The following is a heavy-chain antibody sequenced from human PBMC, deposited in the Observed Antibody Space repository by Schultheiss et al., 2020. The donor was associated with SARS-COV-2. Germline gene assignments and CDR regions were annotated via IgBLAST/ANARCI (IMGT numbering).Heavy chain of an antibody. D-gene: IGHD2-2*01. Sequence: GESLKISCTASGFTFGDYAMSWVRQAPGKGLEWVGFIRSKAYGGTTEYAASVKGRFTISRDDSKSIAYLQMNSLKTEDTAVYYCWQLLLRLGRFTNPFDYWGQGTLVTVSS. J-gene: IGHJ4*02. V-gene: IGHV3-49*04. CDR1: GFTFGDYA. CDR3: WQLLLRLGRFTNPFDY. CDR2: IRSKAYGGTT.